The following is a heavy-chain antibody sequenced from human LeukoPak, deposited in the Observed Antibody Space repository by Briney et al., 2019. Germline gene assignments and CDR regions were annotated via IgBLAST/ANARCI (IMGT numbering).Heavy chain of an antibody. CDR2: ITSDGSST. Sequence: QSGGSLRLSCAASGFSFRSYWMHWVRQDPGNGLVWVSHITSDGSSTGYADSVKGRFTISRDNAKNTLYLQMNSLRVEDTAVYYCVRDTPGDGLDVWGQGTTVTVSS. J-gene: IGHJ6*02. CDR1: GFSFRSYW. CDR3: VRDTPGDGLDV. V-gene: IGHV3-74*01.